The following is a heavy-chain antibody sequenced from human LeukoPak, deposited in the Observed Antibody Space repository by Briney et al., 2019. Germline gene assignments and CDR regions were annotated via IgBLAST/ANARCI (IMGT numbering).Heavy chain of an antibody. CDR1: GGSFSGYY. CDR2: INHSGST. D-gene: IGHD3-22*01. J-gene: IGHJ3*02. V-gene: IGHV4-34*01. CDR3: ARVWYYYDSSGYYYVGVSDAFDI. Sequence: SETLSLTCAVYGGSFSGYYWSWIRQPPGKGLEWSGEINHSGSTNYNPSLKSRVTISVDTSKNQFSLKLSSVTAADTAVYYCARVWYYYDSSGYYYVGVSDAFDIWGQGTMVTVSS.